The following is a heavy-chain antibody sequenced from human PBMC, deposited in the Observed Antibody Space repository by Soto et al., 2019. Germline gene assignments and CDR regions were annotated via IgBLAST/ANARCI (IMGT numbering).Heavy chain of an antibody. J-gene: IGHJ6*04. CDR2: IYYSGET. CDR1: GDSISRYY. D-gene: IGHD3-10*01. Sequence: QVQLQESGPGLVKPSETLSLTCTVSGDSISRYYWSWIRLSPGKGLEWIGYIYYSGETNYNPSFKSRVDISVDRTKNQFSLKLSSVTAADTAVYYCARDQGGEFLKGSGMDVWGKGTTVTVSS. V-gene: IGHV4-59*01. CDR3: ARDQGGEFLKGSGMDV.